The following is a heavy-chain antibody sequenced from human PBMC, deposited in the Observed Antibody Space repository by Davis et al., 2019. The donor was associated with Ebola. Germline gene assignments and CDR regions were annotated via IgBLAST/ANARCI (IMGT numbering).Heavy chain of an antibody. D-gene: IGHD6-13*01. Sequence: GGSLRLSCAASGFTFSSYWMSWVRQAPGKGLEWVANIKQDGSEKYYVDSVKGRFTISRDNAKNSLYLQMNSLRAEDTDVYYCARVPKQQLFDYWGQGTLVTVSS. CDR2: IKQDGSEK. CDR3: ARVPKQQLFDY. CDR1: GFTFSSYW. J-gene: IGHJ4*02. V-gene: IGHV3-7*03.